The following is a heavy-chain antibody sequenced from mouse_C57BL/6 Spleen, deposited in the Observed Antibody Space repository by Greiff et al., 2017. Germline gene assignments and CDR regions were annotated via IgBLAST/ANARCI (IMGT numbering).Heavy chain of an antibody. J-gene: IGHJ3*02. D-gene: IGHD2-1*01. Sequence: VQLQQPGAELVMPGASVKLSCKASGYTFTSYWMHWVKQRPGQGLEWIGEIDPSDSYTNYNQKFKGKSTLTVDKSSSTAYMQLSSLTSEDSAVYYCARWDYGNYPLGWGQGTLVTVSA. V-gene: IGHV1-69*01. CDR3: ARWDYGNYPLG. CDR1: GYTFTSYW. CDR2: IDPSDSYT.